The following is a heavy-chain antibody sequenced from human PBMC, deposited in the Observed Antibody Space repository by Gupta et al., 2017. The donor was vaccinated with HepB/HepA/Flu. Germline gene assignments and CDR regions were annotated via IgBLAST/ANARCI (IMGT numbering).Heavy chain of an antibody. D-gene: IGHD6-13*01. V-gene: IGHV1-69*01. CDR1: GGTFSSLA. Sequence: QVQLVQSGAKVKRPGSSVKVSCKASGGTFSSLAISWVRQAPGQGLEWMGGIIPIFGTAKYTQKFQGRVTITADEFTSTAYMELKGLRSEDTAVYYCASIAAAGYYYMDVWGNGTSVTFSS. J-gene: IGHJ6*03. CDR3: ASIAAAGYYYMDV. CDR2: IIPIFGTA.